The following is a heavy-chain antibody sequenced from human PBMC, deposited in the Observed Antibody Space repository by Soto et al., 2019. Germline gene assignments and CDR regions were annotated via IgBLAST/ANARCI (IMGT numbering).Heavy chain of an antibody. V-gene: IGHV1-18*01. J-gene: IGHJ4*02. CDR3: ARGALAAAGRTDF. Sequence: QVQLVQSGAEVKKPGASVKVSCTASGYTFSSYAFSWVRQAPGQGLEWMGWISPYDGNTYYAQKLQGRVTLTTDTSTSTAYMELRSLRSDDTAVYYCARGALAAAGRTDFWGQGTLVTVSS. D-gene: IGHD6-13*01. CDR1: GYTFSSYA. CDR2: ISPYDGNT.